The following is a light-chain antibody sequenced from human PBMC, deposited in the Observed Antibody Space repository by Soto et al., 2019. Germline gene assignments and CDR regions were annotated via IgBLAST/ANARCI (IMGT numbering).Light chain of an antibody. J-gene: IGKJ4*01. CDR2: GAS. V-gene: IGKV3-15*01. Sequence: EIVMTQSPATLSVSPGERATLSCRASQSVSSNLAWYQQKPGQAPRLLIYGASTRATGIPARFSGSGSGTEFTLTISSLQSEDFAVYSCQQYNNWPPLTFGGATKVDIK. CDR1: QSVSSN. CDR3: QQYNNWPPLT.